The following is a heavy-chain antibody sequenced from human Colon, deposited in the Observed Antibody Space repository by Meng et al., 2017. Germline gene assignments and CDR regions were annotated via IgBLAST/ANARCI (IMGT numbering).Heavy chain of an antibody. CDR1: GYTFTAYD. V-gene: IGHV1-8*02. CDR3: ATIRGFLYGYSDD. J-gene: IGHJ4*02. CDR2: VTPKSGST. Sequence: QVRRVQSGAEVKKPGASVKVSCKASGYTFTAYDISWVRQATGQGPEWLGWVTPKSGSTVYAPKFQGRVTMTRNTSISTAYLELTNLRSEDTAMYYCATIRGFLYGYSDDWGQGTLVTVSS. D-gene: IGHD3-10*01.